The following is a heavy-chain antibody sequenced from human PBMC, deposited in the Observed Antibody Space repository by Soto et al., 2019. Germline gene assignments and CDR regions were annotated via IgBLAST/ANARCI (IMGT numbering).Heavy chain of an antibody. Sequence: GGSLRLSCAASGFTFSTYWMSWVRQAPGKGLEWVANIRQDGSQKYYVESVKGRFTIYRDNAKNSLYQQMNSLRADDTAVYYCARGGYCSSTSCSLFDYWGQGTLVTVSS. CDR3: ARGGYCSSTSCSLFDY. D-gene: IGHD2-2*03. CDR2: IRQDGSQK. CDR1: GFTFSTYW. V-gene: IGHV3-7*01. J-gene: IGHJ4*02.